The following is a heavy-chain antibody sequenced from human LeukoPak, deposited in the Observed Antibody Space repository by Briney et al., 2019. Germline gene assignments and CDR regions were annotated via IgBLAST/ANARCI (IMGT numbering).Heavy chain of an antibody. J-gene: IGHJ3*02. CDR2: ILYVGINK. CDR1: GLTFGTSG. V-gene: IGHV3-30*02. D-gene: IGHD3-10*01. CDR3: AKEGDYYGSGSHRDAFDM. Sequence: SLRLSCALAGLTFGTSGMPWARQPPGKGREWVSFILYVGINKYYADFVKCRFTISRDNSKKTLYLQMNSLRREDTALYYCAKEGDYYGSGSHRDAFDMGGEGTMVTVSS.